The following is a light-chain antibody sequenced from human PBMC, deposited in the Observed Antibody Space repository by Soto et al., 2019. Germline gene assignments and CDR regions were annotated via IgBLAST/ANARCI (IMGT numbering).Light chain of an antibody. CDR2: EVT. J-gene: IGLJ1*01. V-gene: IGLV2-8*01. CDR3: SSYAGSNFYV. CDR1: SRDVGAYKY. Sequence: QSAPTQPPSASGSPGQSVTISCTGTSRDVGAYKYVSWYQQHPGKAPKLMIFEVTKRPSGVPDRFSGSKSGNTASLTVSGLQAEDEADYYCSSYAGSNFYVFGTGTKLTVL.